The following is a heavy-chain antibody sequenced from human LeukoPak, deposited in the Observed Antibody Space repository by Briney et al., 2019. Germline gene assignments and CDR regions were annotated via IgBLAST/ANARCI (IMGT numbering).Heavy chain of an antibody. CDR2: ISGSGGST. V-gene: IGHV3-23*01. Sequence: GGSLRLSCAASGFTFSSYAMSWVRQAPGKGLEWVSAISGSGGSTYYADSVKGRFTISRDNSKNTLYLQMNSLRAEDTAVYYCARDRSSSWYSDFDYWGQGTLVTVSS. J-gene: IGHJ4*02. D-gene: IGHD6-13*01. CDR1: GFTFSSYA. CDR3: ARDRSSSWYSDFDY.